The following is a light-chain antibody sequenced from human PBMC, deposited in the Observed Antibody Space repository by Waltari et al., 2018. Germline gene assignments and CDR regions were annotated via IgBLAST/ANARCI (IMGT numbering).Light chain of an antibody. CDR2: AAS. CDR3: QKYNSAPAT. V-gene: IGKV1-27*01. J-gene: IGKJ3*01. CDR1: QGISNY. Sequence: DIQMTQSPSSLSASVGDRVTITCRASQGISNYLAWYQQKPGKVPKLLIYAASTLQSGVPSRFSGSGSGTDFTLIISSLQPEDVATYYCQKYNSAPATFGPGTKVDIK.